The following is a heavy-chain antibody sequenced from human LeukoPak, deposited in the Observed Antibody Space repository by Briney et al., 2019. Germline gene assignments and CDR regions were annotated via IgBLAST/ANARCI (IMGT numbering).Heavy chain of an antibody. Sequence: GGSLRLSCAASGFTFSSYAMSWVRQAPGKGLEWASAISGSGGSTYYADSVKGRFTISRDNSKNTLYLQMNSLRAEDTAVYYCAKDGWELRAAFDIWGQGTMVTVSS. V-gene: IGHV3-23*01. D-gene: IGHD1-26*01. CDR2: ISGSGGST. J-gene: IGHJ3*02. CDR3: AKDGWELRAAFDI. CDR1: GFTFSSYA.